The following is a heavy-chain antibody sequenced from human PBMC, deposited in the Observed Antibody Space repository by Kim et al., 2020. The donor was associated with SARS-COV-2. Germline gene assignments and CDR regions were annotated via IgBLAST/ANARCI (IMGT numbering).Heavy chain of an antibody. CDR3: ARDGLYGDYAEFDY. D-gene: IGHD4-17*01. V-gene: IGHV1-69*01. J-gene: IGHJ4*02. Sequence: AQKFQGRVTITADESTSTADMELSSLRSEDTAVYYCARDGLYGDYAEFDYWGQGTLVTVSS.